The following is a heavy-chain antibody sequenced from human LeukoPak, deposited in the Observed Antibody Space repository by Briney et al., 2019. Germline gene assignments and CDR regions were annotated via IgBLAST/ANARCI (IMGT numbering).Heavy chain of an antibody. CDR3: ARPTSIIPAANIYYYFYGMDV. Sequence: ASVKVSCKASGYTFTSYYMHWVRQAPGQGLEWMGIINPSGGITTYAQKFQGRVTMTRDTSTSTVYMELSSLRSEDTAAYYCARPTSIIPAANIYYYFYGMDVWGQGTTVTVSS. D-gene: IGHD2-2*01. CDR1: GYTFTSYY. CDR2: INPSGGIT. V-gene: IGHV1-46*01. J-gene: IGHJ6*02.